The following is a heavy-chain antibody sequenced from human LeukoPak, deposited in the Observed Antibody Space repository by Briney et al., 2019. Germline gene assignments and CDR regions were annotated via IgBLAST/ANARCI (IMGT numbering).Heavy chain of an antibody. CDR3: AREFDRGSSDY. Sequence: TSETLSLTCTVSGGSLNSYCWLWVRQPAGKAPEWIGRIYTSGNTNYNPSLMGRVTMSMDMSKNQFSLKLNSVTAADTAVYYCAREFDRGSSDYWGQGTLVTVSS. CDR1: GGSLNSYC. D-gene: IGHD2-2*01. V-gene: IGHV4-4*07. J-gene: IGHJ4*02. CDR2: IYTSGNT.